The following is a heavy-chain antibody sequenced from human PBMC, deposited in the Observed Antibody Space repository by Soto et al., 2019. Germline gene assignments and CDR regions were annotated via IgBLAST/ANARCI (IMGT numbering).Heavy chain of an antibody. CDR3: ARDEGSIWSGPILGELFDY. CDR2: ISAYNGNT. J-gene: IGHJ4*02. Sequence: ASVKVSCKASGYTFTSYGISWVRQAPGQGLEWMGWISAYNGNTNYAQKLQGRVTMTTDTSRSTAYMELRSLRSDDTAVYYCARDEGSIWSGPILGELFDYWGQGTLVTVSS. D-gene: IGHD3-3*01. V-gene: IGHV1-18*01. CDR1: GYTFTSYG.